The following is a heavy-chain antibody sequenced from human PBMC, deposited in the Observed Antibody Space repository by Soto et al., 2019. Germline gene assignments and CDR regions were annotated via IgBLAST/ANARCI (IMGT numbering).Heavy chain of an antibody. J-gene: IGHJ3*02. Sequence: PSATLSLTCTVSGGSISSGGYYWSWIRQHPGKGLEWIGYIYYSGSTYYNPSLKSRVTISVDTSKNQFSLKLSSVTAADTAVYYCARTRGGDCSGGSCYDAFDIWGQGTMVTVSS. D-gene: IGHD2-15*01. CDR1: GGSISSGGYY. V-gene: IGHV4-31*03. CDR2: IYYSGST. CDR3: ARTRGGDCSGGSCYDAFDI.